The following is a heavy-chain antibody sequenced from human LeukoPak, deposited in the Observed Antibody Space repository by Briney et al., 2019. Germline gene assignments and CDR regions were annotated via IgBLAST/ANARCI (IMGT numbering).Heavy chain of an antibody. V-gene: IGHV1-18*01. CDR3: ARGMGYSYGHPQGAFDI. CDR2: ISAYNGNT. Sequence: ASVKVSCKASGCTFTSYGISWVRQAPGQGLEWMGWISAYNGNTNYAHSLQGRVTVTADTSTSTAYMELRSLRSEDTAVYYCARGMGYSYGHPQGAFDIWGQGTMVTVSS. J-gene: IGHJ3*02. D-gene: IGHD5-18*01. CDR1: GCTFTSYG.